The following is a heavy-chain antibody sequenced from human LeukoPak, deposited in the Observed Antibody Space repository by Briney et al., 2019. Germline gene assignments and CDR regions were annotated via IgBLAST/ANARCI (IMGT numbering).Heavy chain of an antibody. CDR3: ARVNDYDSGSLYRPIDY. D-gene: IGHD3-10*01. J-gene: IGHJ4*02. Sequence: PGGSLGLSCEASGFTFNNYWMSWFRQAPGKGLEWVANIKQDESEKNYVDSVKGRFTISRDNVKNSLYLQMNSLRAEDTAVYSCARVNDYDSGSLYRPIDYWGQGTLVTVSS. CDR1: GFTFNNYW. CDR2: IKQDESEK. V-gene: IGHV3-7*01.